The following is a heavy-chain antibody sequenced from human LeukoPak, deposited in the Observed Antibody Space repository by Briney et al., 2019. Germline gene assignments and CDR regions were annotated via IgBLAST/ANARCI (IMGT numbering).Heavy chain of an antibody. CDR2: ISGRGDDT. Sequence: GGSLRLSCAASGFTFSSYAMNWVRRAPGKGLEWVSSISGRGDDTYYADSVMGRSTISRDNSKNMLYLQMNSLRADDTAVYYCAKGDAYSSGSYFDYWGQGALVTVSS. CDR1: GFTFSSYA. J-gene: IGHJ4*02. CDR3: AKGDAYSSGSYFDY. V-gene: IGHV3-23*01. D-gene: IGHD3-10*01.